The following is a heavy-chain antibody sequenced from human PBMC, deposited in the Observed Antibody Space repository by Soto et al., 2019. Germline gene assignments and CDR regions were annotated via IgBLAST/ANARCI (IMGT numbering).Heavy chain of an antibody. V-gene: IGHV4-31*03. Sequence: QVQLQESGPGLVKPSQTLSLTCTVSGDSVSSSSYYWSWIRQHPGKGLEWIGYIHHSRTTYYNPSLKSRITFSVDTSKNQFSLRLSSVTAADTAVYYCASGLGYKAWGQGTLVTVSS. CDR3: ASGLGYKA. CDR1: GDSVSSSSYY. CDR2: IHHSRTT. J-gene: IGHJ5*02. D-gene: IGHD5-12*01.